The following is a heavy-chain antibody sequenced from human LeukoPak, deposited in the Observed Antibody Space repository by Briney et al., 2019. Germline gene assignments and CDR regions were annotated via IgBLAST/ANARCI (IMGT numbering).Heavy chain of an antibody. CDR3: ARDCSGGTCYAFDI. D-gene: IGHD2-15*01. CDR1: GYSISSGYY. V-gene: IGHV4-38-2*02. J-gene: IGHJ3*02. Sequence: SETLSLTCVVSGYSISSGYYWGWIRQPPGKGLEWIGSVFHSGSSYNNPSLKSRVTISIDTSKNQFSLKLSSVTATGTAVYYCARDCSGGTCYAFDIWSQGTMVTVSS. CDR2: VFHSGSS.